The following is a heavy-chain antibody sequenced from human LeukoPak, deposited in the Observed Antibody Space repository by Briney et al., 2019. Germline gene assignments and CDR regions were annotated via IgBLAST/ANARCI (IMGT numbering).Heavy chain of an antibody. CDR2: IYHSGST. CDR1: GYSISSGYY. D-gene: IGHD3-16*01. CDR3: ARGMGARFGYMDV. V-gene: IGHV4-38-2*02. J-gene: IGHJ6*03. Sequence: PSETLSLTCTVSGYSISSGYYWGWIRQPPGKGLEWIGSIYHSGSTYYNPSLKSRVTISVDTSKNQFSLKLNSVTAADTAVYYCARGMGARFGYMDVWGKGTTVTVSS.